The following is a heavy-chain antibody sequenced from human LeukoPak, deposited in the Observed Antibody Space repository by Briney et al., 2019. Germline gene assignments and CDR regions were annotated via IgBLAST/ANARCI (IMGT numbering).Heavy chain of an antibody. CDR1: GGSISSSSYY. D-gene: IGHD6-13*01. CDR3: ARVSYSSSWYWFDP. CDR2: IYYSGST. V-gene: IGHV4-39*07. J-gene: IGHJ5*02. Sequence: SETLSLTCTVSGGSISSSSYYWGWIRQPPGKGLEWIGSIYYSGSTYYNPSLKSRVTISVDKSKNQFSLKLSSVTAADTAVYYCARVSYSSSWYWFDPWGQGTLVTVSS.